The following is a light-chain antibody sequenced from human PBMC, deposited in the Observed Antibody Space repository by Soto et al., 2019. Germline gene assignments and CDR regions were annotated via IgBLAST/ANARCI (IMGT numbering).Light chain of an antibody. CDR3: QQYNNWPLT. J-gene: IGKJ4*01. Sequence: EIVMTQSPATLSVSPGDRATLSCRASQSVDNDLAWYQQKPGQPPRLPIYDASTRATGIPARFSGSQSGTEFTLTISSLLSEDFAVYSCQQYNNWPLTFGGGTKVEIK. CDR1: QSVDND. CDR2: DAS. V-gene: IGKV3D-15*01.